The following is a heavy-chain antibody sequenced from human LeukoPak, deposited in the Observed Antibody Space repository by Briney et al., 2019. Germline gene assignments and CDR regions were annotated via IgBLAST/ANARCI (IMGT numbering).Heavy chain of an antibody. CDR2: ASHDEVGK. J-gene: IGHJ4*02. Sequence: GGSLRLSCAASGFTFSSYNMNWVRQAPGKGLEWVAVASHDEVGKQFADSVKGRFTLSRDNSRDSVHLQMNRLRDEDTGVYFCAKDRGYGEHEPFESWGQGSLVTVSS. V-gene: IGHV3-30*18. CDR3: AKDRGYGEHEPFES. CDR1: GFTFSSYN. D-gene: IGHD4-17*01.